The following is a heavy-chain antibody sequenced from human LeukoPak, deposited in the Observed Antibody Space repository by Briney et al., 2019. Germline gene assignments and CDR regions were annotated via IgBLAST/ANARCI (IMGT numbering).Heavy chain of an antibody. V-gene: IGHV3-53*01. CDR1: GFTVSSNY. D-gene: IGHD3-22*01. J-gene: IGHJ4*02. Sequence: PGGSLRLSCAASGFTVSSNYMSWVRQAPGKGLEWVSVIYSGGSTYYADSGKCRFTISRDNSKNTLYLQMNSLRAEDTAVYYCARSSGYIFDYWGQGTLVTVSS. CDR3: ARSSGYIFDY. CDR2: IYSGGST.